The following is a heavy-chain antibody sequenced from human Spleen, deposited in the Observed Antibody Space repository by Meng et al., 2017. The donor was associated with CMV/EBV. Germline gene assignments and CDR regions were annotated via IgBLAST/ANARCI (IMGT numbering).Heavy chain of an antibody. J-gene: IGHJ3*02. CDR1: GGSVSSGSYY. D-gene: IGHD3-10*01. CDR2: INHSGST. V-gene: IGHV4-39*07. Sequence: GSLRLSCTVSGGSVSSGSYYWSWIRQPPGKGLEWIGEINHSGSTNYNPSLKSRVTISVDTSKNQFSLKLSSVTAADTAVYYCARGQRGPMVRGVIISDAFDIWGQGTMVTVSS. CDR3: ARGQRGPMVRGVIISDAFDI.